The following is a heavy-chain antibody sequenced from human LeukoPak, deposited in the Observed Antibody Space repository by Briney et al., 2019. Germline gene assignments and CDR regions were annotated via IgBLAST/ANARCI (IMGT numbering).Heavy chain of an antibody. CDR3: ARQVAAVSLDYFDY. CDR1: GGSISSYY. J-gene: IGHJ4*02. D-gene: IGHD6-13*01. V-gene: IGHV4-59*08. Sequence: SETLSLTCTVSGGSISSYYWSWIRQPPGKGLEWIGYIYYSGSTNYNPSLKSRVTISVDTSKNQFSLKLSSVTAADTAVYYCARQVAAVSLDYFDYWGQGTLVTVSS. CDR2: IYYSGST.